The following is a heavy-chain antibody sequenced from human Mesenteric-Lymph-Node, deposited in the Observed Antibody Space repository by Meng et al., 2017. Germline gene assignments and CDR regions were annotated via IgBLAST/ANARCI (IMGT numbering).Heavy chain of an antibody. CDR2: IYYSGST. V-gene: IGHV4-31*03. J-gene: IGHJ4*01. Sequence: QVQLQESGPGLVKPSQTLSLPCTVSGCSISSGGHSWSWIRQHPGKGLEWIAYIYYSGSTYYNPSLKSRVILSVDTSKNQFSLKLSSVTAADTAVYYCARVDSSGYFLDYWGQGTLVTVSS. D-gene: IGHD3-22*01. CDR3: ARVDSSGYFLDY. CDR1: GCSISSGGHS.